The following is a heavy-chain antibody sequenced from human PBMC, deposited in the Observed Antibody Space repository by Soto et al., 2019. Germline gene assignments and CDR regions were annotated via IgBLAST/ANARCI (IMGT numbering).Heavy chain of an antibody. J-gene: IGHJ6*02. CDR2: ISSSSSTI. V-gene: IGHV3-48*01. CDR3: ARAAGAAAPGYYYGTDV. D-gene: IGHD6-13*01. CDR1: GFTFSSYS. Sequence: GGSLRLSCAASGFTFSSYSMNWVRQAPGKGLEWVSYISSSSSTIYYADSVKGRFTISRDNAKNSLYLQMNSLRAEDTAVYYCARAAGAAAPGYYYGTDVWGQGTTVTVSS.